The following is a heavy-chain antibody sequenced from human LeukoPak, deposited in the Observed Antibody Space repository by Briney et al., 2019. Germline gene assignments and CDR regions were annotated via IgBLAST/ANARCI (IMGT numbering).Heavy chain of an antibody. Sequence: GGSLRLSCAASGFTFSSYEMNWVRQAPGKGLEWVSYISSSGSTIYYADSVKGRFTISRDNAKNSLYLQMNSLGAEDTAVYYCASSDLYESSGYYGFDYWGQGTLVTVSS. CDR3: ASSDLYESSGYYGFDY. CDR1: GFTFSSYE. V-gene: IGHV3-48*03. D-gene: IGHD3-22*01. CDR2: ISSSGSTI. J-gene: IGHJ4*02.